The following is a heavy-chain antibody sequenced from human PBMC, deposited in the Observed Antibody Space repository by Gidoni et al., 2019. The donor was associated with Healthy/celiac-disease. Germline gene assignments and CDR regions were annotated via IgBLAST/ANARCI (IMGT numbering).Heavy chain of an antibody. J-gene: IGHJ4*02. D-gene: IGHD4-4*01. CDR1: GFTFSSYG. CDR2: IWYDGSNK. Sequence: QVQLVESGGGVVQPGRSLRLSCAASGFTFSSYGMHWVRQAPGKGLEWVAVIWYDGSNKYYADSVKGRFTISRDNSKNTLYLQMNSLRAEDTAVYYCARTNDYSNYGPDYWGQGTLVTVSS. CDR3: ARTNDYSNYGPDY. V-gene: IGHV3-33*01.